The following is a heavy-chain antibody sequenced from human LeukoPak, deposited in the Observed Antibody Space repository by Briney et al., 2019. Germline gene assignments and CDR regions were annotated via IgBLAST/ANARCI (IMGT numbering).Heavy chain of an antibody. CDR3: ARDQKLHP. D-gene: IGHD4-11*01. CDR1: GGSISSYY. CDR2: IYYSGST. J-gene: IGHJ5*02. V-gene: IGHV4-59*01. Sequence: PSETLSLTCTVSGGSISSYYWSWIRQPPGKGLEWIGYIYYSGSTNYNPSLKSRVTISVDTSKNQFSLKLSSVTAADTAVYYCARDQKLHPWGQGTLVTVSS.